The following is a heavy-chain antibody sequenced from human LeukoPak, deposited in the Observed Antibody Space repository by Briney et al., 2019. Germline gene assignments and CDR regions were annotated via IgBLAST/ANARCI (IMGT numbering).Heavy chain of an antibody. V-gene: IGHV4-59*08. CDR1: GGSMSNYY. D-gene: IGHD6-13*01. CDR3: ARNLAVGSISWLDVFDI. CDR2: IFYSGRD. Sequence: SETLSLTCTVSGGSMSNYYWSWIRQPPGKGLEWVGYIFYSGRDDYNPSLKSRVTISVDTSRNHFSLKLSSVTAADTAVYYCARNLAVGSISWLDVFDIWGQGTMVTVSS. J-gene: IGHJ3*02.